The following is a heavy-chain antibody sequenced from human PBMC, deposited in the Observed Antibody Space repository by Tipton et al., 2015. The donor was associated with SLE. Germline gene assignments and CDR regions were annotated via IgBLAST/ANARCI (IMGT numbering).Heavy chain of an antibody. CDR1: GFSFGSYS. J-gene: IGHJ4*02. V-gene: IGHV3-21*01. CDR3: ARDPKTYDLWSGCFDF. D-gene: IGHD3-3*01. Sequence: SLRLSCAVSGFSFGSYSMNWVRQAPGKGLEWVSSISFSTNNIHYADSVKGRFTISRDNGKNSLYLQMNSLRAEDTAVYYCARDPKTYDLWSGCFDFWGLGTLVTVSS. CDR2: ISFSTNNI.